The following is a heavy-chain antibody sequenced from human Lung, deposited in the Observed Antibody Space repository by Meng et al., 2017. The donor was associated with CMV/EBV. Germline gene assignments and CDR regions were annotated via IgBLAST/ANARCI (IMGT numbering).Heavy chain of an antibody. D-gene: IGHD1-26*01. J-gene: IGHJ6*02. CDR2: IWPGDSDT. V-gene: IGHV5-51*01. CDR1: GYNFTTYW. Sequence: GEXXKISCKPSGYNFTTYWIGWVRQMPGKGLEWMGIIWPGDSDTRYSPSFQGHVTISVDKSISVAYLQWSSLKASDTAMYYCARRYRSYAVDVWGQGTTVTVSS. CDR3: ARRYRSYAVDV.